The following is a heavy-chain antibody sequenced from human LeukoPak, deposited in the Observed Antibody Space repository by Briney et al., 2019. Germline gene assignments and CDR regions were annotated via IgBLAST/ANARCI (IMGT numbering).Heavy chain of an antibody. CDR1: GFNFSGYS. D-gene: IGHD3-10*01. CDR2: ISYDGSNK. J-gene: IGHJ4*02. V-gene: IGHV3-30*18. CDR3: AKDESGYFDY. Sequence: GGSLRLSCAASGFNFSGYSMSWVRQAPGKGLEWVAVISYDGSNKYYADSVKGRFTISRDNSKNALYLQMNSLRAEDTAVYYCAKDESGYFDYWGQGTLVTVSS.